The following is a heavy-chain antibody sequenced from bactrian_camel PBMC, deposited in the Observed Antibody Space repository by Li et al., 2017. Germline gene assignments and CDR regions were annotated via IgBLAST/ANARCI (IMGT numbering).Heavy chain of an antibody. J-gene: IGHJ6*01. CDR3: ATGGFDY. D-gene: IGHD5*01. CDR2: ITSSGGTP. V-gene: IGHV3S1*01. Sequence: HVQLVESGGSLVQPGGSLRLSCAASGFTFSAYWFHWVRQAPGKGLEWVSLITSSGGTPLYADSVKGRFTISRDNAKNALYLQMNSLKTEDTAVYYCATGGFDYFGQGTQVTVS. CDR1: GFTFSAYW.